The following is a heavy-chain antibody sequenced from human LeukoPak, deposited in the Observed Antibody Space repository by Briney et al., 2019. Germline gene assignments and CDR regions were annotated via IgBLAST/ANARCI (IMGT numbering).Heavy chain of an antibody. D-gene: IGHD5-18*01. J-gene: IGHJ4*02. CDR3: ARVAIPGVFYFDY. CDR1: GFTFSSYW. Sequence: PGGSLRLSCAASGFTFSSYWMHWVRHAPGKGLVWVPRINSDGSSTSYADSVKGRFTISRDNAKNTLYLQMNSLRAEDTAVYYCARVAIPGVFYFDYWGQGTLVTVSS. V-gene: IGHV3-74*01. CDR2: INSDGSST.